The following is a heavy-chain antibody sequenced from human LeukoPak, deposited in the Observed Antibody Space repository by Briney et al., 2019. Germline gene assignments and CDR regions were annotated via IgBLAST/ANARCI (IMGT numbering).Heavy chain of an antibody. CDR1: GFTFSNAW. J-gene: IGHJ4*02. CDR3: TREARLIAAAGQGKYYFDY. Sequence: GGSLRLSCAASGFTFSNAWMSWVRQAPGKGLEWVGFIRSKAYGGTTEYAASVKGRFTISRDDSKSIAYLQMNSLKTEDTAVYYCTREARLIAAAGQGKYYFDYWGQGTLVTVSS. D-gene: IGHD6-13*01. V-gene: IGHV3-49*04. CDR2: IRSKAYGGTT.